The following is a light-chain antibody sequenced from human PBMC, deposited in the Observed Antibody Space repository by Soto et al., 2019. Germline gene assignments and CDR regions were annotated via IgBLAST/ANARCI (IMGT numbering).Light chain of an antibody. CDR1: RSNVGSNF. Sequence: QLVLTQPPSASGTPGQRVIISCSGSRSNVGSNFVYWFQQFPGTAPKLLISRNNERPSGVPDRFSGSKSGTSASLAISGPRSEDEADYYCAAWDGSSWVFGGGTKLTVL. V-gene: IGLV1-47*01. J-gene: IGLJ3*02. CDR2: RNN. CDR3: AAWDGSSWV.